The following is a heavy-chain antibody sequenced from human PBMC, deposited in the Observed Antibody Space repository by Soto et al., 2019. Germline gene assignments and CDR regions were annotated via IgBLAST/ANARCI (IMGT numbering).Heavy chain of an antibody. CDR1: GYTFTSYD. D-gene: IGHD3-10*01. Sequence: VSCKASGYTFTSYDINWVRQATGQGLEWMGWMNPNSGNTGYAQKFQGRVTMTRNTSISTAYMELSSLRSEDTAVYYCARGTGSLYYGSGSYSNWGQGTLVTVSS. CDR3: ARGTGSLYYGSGSYSN. V-gene: IGHV1-8*01. J-gene: IGHJ4*02. CDR2: MNPNSGNT.